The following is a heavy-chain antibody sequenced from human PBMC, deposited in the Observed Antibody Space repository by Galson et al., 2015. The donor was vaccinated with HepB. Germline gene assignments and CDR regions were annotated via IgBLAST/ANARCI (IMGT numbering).Heavy chain of an antibody. J-gene: IGHJ4*02. CDR2: INPSGGST. D-gene: IGHD5-18*01. V-gene: IGHV1-46*01. Sequence: SVKVSCKASGYTFTSYYIHWVRQAPGQGLEWMGIINPSGGSTSYAQKFQGRVTMTRDTSTSTVYTELSSLRSEDTAVYNCARESSWIPAYFDYWGQGTLVTVSS. CDR3: ARESSWIPAYFDY. CDR1: GYTFTSYY.